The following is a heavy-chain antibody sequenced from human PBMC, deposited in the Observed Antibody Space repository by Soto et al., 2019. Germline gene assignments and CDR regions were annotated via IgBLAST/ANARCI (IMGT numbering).Heavy chain of an antibody. CDR1: GCTFSSYA. D-gene: IGHD3-10*01. CDR2: ISSNGGST. J-gene: IGHJ6*02. Sequence: GGSLRLSCAASGCTFSSYAMHWVRQAPGKGLEYVSAISSNGGSTYYANSVKGRFTISRDNSKNTLYLQMGSLRAEDMAVYYCARGISLITMVRGVPDYYYGMDVWGQGTTVTVSS. CDR3: ARGISLITMVRGVPDYYYGMDV. V-gene: IGHV3-64*01.